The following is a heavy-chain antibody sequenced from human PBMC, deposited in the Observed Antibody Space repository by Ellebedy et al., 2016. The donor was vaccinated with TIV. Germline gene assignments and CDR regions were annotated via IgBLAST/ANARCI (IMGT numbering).Heavy chain of an antibody. Sequence: GESLKISCAASGFTVRSNSMSWVRQAPGKGLEWVSVIETGGNTYYADSVKGRFTTSRHNSKDTLYLQINSRKAEDTAVYYCARDYASGWGQGTLVTVSS. V-gene: IGHV3-53*01. D-gene: IGHD3-16*01. CDR2: IETGGNT. CDR1: GFTVRSNS. J-gene: IGHJ4*02. CDR3: ARDYASG.